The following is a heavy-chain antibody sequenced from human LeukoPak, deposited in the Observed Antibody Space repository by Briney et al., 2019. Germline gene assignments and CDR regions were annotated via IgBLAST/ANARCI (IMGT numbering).Heavy chain of an antibody. Sequence: ASVKVSCKASGGTFSRFTISWVRQAPGQGFEWMGGITPIFGTANFAQKFQGRVSITADESTSTAFMELSSLRSEDTAVYYCAREWGLESSGYYYAYWGQGTLVTVSS. CDR1: GGTFSRFT. J-gene: IGHJ4*02. V-gene: IGHV1-69*13. CDR2: ITPIFGTA. D-gene: IGHD3-22*01. CDR3: AREWGLESSGYYYAY.